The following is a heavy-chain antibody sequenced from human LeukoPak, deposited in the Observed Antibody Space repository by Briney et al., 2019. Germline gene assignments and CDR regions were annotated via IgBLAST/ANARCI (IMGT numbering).Heavy chain of an antibody. J-gene: IGHJ4*02. CDR3: AKAPVTTCRGAFCYPFDY. Sequence: ASVKVSCKASGYTFTDYYMHWVRQAPGQGLEWMGWINPSSGGTNYAQKFQGRVAMTRDTSISTAYMELNRLRPEDAAVYYCAKAPVTTCRGAFCYPFDYWGLGTLVTVSS. CDR1: GYTFTDYY. D-gene: IGHD2-15*01. CDR2: INPSSGGT. V-gene: IGHV1-2*02.